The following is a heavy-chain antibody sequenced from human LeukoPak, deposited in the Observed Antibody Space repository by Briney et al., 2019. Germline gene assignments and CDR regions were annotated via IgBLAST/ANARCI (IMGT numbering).Heavy chain of an antibody. J-gene: IGHJ4*02. CDR3: ARVRRGIAVAPGMDY. CDR2: ISSSSSYI. Sequence: GGSLRLSCAASGFTFSNFWMHWVRQAPGKGLVWVSSISSSSSYIYYADSVKGRFTISRDNAKNSLYLQMNSLRAEDTAVYYCARVRRGIAVAPGMDYWGQGTLVTVSS. V-gene: IGHV3-21*01. CDR1: GFTFSNFW. D-gene: IGHD6-19*01.